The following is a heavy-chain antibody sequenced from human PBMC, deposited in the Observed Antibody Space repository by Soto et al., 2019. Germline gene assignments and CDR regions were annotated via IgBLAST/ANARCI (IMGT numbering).Heavy chain of an antibody. Sequence: SLRLYCAASGFTLSSYAMSWVRQAPGKGLEWVSAISGSGGSTYYADSVKGRFTISRDNSKNTLYLQMNSLRAEDTAVYYCAKVPEVGASLTGWGQGTLVTVSS. CDR3: AKVPEVGASLTG. CDR2: ISGSGGST. V-gene: IGHV3-23*01. D-gene: IGHD1-26*01. CDR1: GFTLSSYA. J-gene: IGHJ4*02.